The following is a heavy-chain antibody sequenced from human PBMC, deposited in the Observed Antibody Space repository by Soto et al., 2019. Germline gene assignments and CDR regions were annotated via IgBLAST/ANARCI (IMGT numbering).Heavy chain of an antibody. CDR2: ISYDANNK. CDR3: ARDDGNSPGDS. D-gene: IGHD1-1*01. CDR1: GFTFSSDA. J-gene: IGHJ4*02. V-gene: IGHV3-30-3*01. Sequence: QVHLVESGGGVVQPGRSLRLSCAASGFTFSSDAMHWVRQAPGKGLEWVAVISYDANNKYYADSVKGRFTISRDNSKNTLYLQMNSLRAEDTAVYYCARDDGNSPGDSWGQGTLVTVSS.